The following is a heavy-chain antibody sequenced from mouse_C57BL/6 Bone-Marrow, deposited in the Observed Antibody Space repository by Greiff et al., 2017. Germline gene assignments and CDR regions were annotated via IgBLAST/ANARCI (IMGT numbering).Heavy chain of an antibody. Sequence: VHLVESGGGLVKPGGSLTLSCAASGFPFSDYGMHWVRQAPEKGLEWVAYLSSGSSTLYYAVTVQGRFTISSDHAKNTLFLQMTRHRTEDTAMYYLARGDYNYEGAWFAYWGQGTLVTVSA. CDR2: LSSGSSTL. V-gene: IGHV5-17*01. D-gene: IGHD2-12*01. CDR3: ARGDYNYEGAWFAY. J-gene: IGHJ3*01. CDR1: GFPFSDYG.